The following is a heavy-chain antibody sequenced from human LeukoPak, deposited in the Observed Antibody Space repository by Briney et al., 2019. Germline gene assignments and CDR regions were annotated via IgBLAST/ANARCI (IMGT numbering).Heavy chain of an antibody. CDR1: GGSFSGYY. CDR2: IYHSGST. D-gene: IGHD6-13*01. CDR3: ARVYKSSWYLNWFDP. J-gene: IGHJ5*02. V-gene: IGHV4-34*01. Sequence: SETLSLTCAVYGGSFSGYYWSWIRQPPGKGLEWIGNIYHSGSTDYNPSLKSRVTISVDTSKNQFSLKLSSVTAADTAVYYCARVYKSSWYLNWFDPWGQGSLVTVSS.